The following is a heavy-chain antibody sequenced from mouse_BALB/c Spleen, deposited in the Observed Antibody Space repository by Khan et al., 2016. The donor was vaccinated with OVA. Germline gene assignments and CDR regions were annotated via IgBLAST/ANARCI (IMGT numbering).Heavy chain of an antibody. D-gene: IGHD1-3*01. CDR1: GFSLSNYG. J-gene: IGHJ3*01. CDR2: IWAGGST. V-gene: IGHV2-9*02. CDR3: ARAFYNGAWFAY. Sequence: VQLKQSGPGLVAPSQTLSITCTVSGFSLSNYGVHWVRQPPGKGLEWLGVIWAGGSTTHNSALMSRLSISKDDTKSQAFFKMNSLQTDDTAMYYCARAFYNGAWFAYWGQGTLVTVSA.